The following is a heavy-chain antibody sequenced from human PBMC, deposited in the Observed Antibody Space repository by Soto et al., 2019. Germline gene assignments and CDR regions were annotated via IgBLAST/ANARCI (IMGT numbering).Heavy chain of an antibody. CDR2: ISSSSSTI. J-gene: IGHJ4*02. CDR1: GFTFSSYS. D-gene: IGHD2-15*01. Sequence: EVQLVESGGGLVQPGGSLRLSCAGSGFTFSSYSMNWVRQAPGKGLEWVSYISSSSSTIYYADSVKGRFTISRDNAKNSLYLQMNSLRAEDTAVYYCARESVYCSGGSCYPTTDYWGQGTLVTVSS. V-gene: IGHV3-48*01. CDR3: ARESVYCSGGSCYPTTDY.